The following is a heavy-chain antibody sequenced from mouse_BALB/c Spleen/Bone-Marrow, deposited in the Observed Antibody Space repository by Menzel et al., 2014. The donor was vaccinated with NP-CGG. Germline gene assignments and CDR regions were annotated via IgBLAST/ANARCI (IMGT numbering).Heavy chain of an antibody. CDR2: IVPYNGGT. V-gene: IGHV1S135*01. D-gene: IGHD1-1*01. Sequence: VQLQQSGPELVKPGASVKMSCKASGYTFTSYNMYWVKQSHGKSLEWIGYIVPYNGGTRYNQKFKGKATLTVDKSSSTAYMHLNSLTSEDAGVYYCARENYGSSPAYWGQGTLVTVSA. CDR1: GYTFTSYN. CDR3: ARENYGSSPAY. J-gene: IGHJ3*01.